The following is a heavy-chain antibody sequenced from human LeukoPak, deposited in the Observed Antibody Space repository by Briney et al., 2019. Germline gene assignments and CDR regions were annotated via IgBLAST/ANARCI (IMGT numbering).Heavy chain of an antibody. V-gene: IGHV3-9*01. J-gene: IGHJ4*02. Sequence: PGGSLRLSCAASGFTFDDYAMHWVRQAPGKGLEWVSGISWNSGSIGYADSVKGRFTISRDNAKNSLYLQMNSLRGEDTALYYCAKASLSGSSWYGIDYWGEGTLVTVSS. CDR3: AKASLSGSSWYGIDY. D-gene: IGHD6-13*01. CDR2: ISWNSGSI. CDR1: GFTFDDYA.